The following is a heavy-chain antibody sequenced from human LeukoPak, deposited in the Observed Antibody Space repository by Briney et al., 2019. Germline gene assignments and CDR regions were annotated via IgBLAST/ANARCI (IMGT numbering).Heavy chain of an antibody. J-gene: IGHJ4*02. V-gene: IGHV4-39*01. CDR3: ARPGPSQWELNY. CDR2: IYYSGST. Sequence: SETLSLTCTVSGGSISSSSYYWGWIRQPPGKGLEWIGSIYYSGSTYYNPSLKSRVTISVDTSKNQFSLKLSSVTAADTAVYYCARPGPSQWELNYWGQGTLVTVSS. CDR1: GGSISSSSYY. D-gene: IGHD1-26*01.